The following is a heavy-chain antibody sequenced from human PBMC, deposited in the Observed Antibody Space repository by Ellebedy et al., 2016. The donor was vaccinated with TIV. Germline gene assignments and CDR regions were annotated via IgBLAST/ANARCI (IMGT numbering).Heavy chain of an antibody. CDR1: GFTFSSYS. Sequence: GESLKISCAASGFTFSSYSMNWVRQAPGKGLEWVSSISSSSSYIYYADSVKGRFTISRDNAKNSLYLQMNSLRAEDTAVYYCARDRPWGFDYWGQGTLVTVSS. CDR2: ISSSSSYI. V-gene: IGHV3-21*01. J-gene: IGHJ4*02. CDR3: ARDRPWGFDY. D-gene: IGHD3-16*01.